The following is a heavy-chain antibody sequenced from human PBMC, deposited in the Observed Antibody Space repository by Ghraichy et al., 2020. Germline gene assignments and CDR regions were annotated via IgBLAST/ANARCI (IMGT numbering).Heavy chain of an antibody. CDR3: ASPGPSSSWLPTYYFDY. Sequence: SETLSLTCTVSNGSISSSSYYWGWIRQPPGKGLEWIGRIYYSGTTYYNPSLKSRVTISVDTSKNQFSLKLSSVTAADTAVFYCASPGPSSSWLPTYYFDYWGQGTLVTVSS. D-gene: IGHD6-13*01. J-gene: IGHJ4*02. CDR1: NGSISSSSYY. V-gene: IGHV4-39*01. CDR2: IYYSGTT.